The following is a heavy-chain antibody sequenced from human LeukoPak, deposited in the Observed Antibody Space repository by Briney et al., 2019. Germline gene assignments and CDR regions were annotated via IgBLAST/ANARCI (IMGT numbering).Heavy chain of an antibody. CDR1: GFTVSSNY. V-gene: IGHV3-66*01. CDR2: IYSGGST. CDR3: ARGGGSDSSGYYPFDY. J-gene: IGHJ4*02. Sequence: GGSLRLSCAASGFTVSSNYMSWVRQAPGKGLEWASVIYSGGSTYYADSVKGRFTISRDNSKNTLYLQMNSLRAEDTAVYYCARGGGSDSSGYYPFDYWGQGTLVTVSS. D-gene: IGHD3-22*01.